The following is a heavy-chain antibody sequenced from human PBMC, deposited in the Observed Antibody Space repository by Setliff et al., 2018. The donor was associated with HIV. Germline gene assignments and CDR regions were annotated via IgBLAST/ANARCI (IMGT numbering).Heavy chain of an antibody. Sequence: ASVKVSCKASGYTFSDYYIHWVRQAPGQGLEWMGWINPKNGLTIFPQKFHDRVTITRDTSISTAYMELSRLRSDDTAVYYCARGELGYCSITSCYAGWFDPWGLGTLVTVSS. D-gene: IGHD2-2*01. CDR1: GYTFSDYY. V-gene: IGHV1-2*02. J-gene: IGHJ5*02. CDR3: ARGELGYCSITSCYAGWFDP. CDR2: INPKNGLT.